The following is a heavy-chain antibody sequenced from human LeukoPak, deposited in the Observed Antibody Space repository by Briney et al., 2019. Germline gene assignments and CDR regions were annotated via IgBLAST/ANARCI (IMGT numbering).Heavy chain of an antibody. Sequence: SETLSLTCTVSGGPISSGDYYWSWIRQPPGKGLEWIGYIYYSGSTYYNPSLKSRVTISVDTSKNQFSLKLSSVTAADTAVYYCARASPGYSGYHVPSALFDYWGQGTLVTVSS. CDR1: GGPISSGDYY. CDR2: IYYSGST. V-gene: IGHV4-30-4*01. J-gene: IGHJ4*02. D-gene: IGHD5-12*01. CDR3: ARASPGYSGYHVPSALFDY.